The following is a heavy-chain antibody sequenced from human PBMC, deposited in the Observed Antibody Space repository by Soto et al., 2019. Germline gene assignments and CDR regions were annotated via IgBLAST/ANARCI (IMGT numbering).Heavy chain of an antibody. CDR2: IYHSGST. CDR3: ARVMHGRYGSGRGIQYFQH. V-gene: IGHV4-38-2*01. Sequence: SETLSLTCAVSGYSISSGYYWGWIRQPPGKGLEWIGSIYHSGSTYYNPSLKSRVTISVDTSKNQFSLKLSSVTAADTAVYYCARVMHGRYGSGRGIQYFQHWGQGTLVTVSS. CDR1: GYSISSGYY. D-gene: IGHD3-10*01. J-gene: IGHJ1*01.